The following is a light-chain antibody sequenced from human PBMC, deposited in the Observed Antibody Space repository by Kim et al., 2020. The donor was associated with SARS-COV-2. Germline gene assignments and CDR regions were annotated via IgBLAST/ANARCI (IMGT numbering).Light chain of an antibody. V-gene: IGLV3-1*01. CDR3: QAWDSGTAVV. CDR1: KVVDKY. Sequence: PGETAHITWPGDKVVDKYVFWYQQKPGQSPVLFIYQDTKRPSGIPERFSASNSGNTATLTISGTQATDEADYYCQAWDSGTAVVFGGGTQLTVL. J-gene: IGLJ2*01. CDR2: QDT.